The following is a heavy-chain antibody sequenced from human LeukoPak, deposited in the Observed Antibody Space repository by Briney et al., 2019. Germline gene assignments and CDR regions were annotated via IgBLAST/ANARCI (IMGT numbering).Heavy chain of an antibody. CDR3: ARYPAGSGRSDR. CDR1: GDSVSSGGYH. Sequence: SETLSLTCTVSGDSVSSGGYHWSWIRQPPGKGLEWIGQIVNSGSANYSPSLKSRVTISLDTSKNQFSLKVRSVTIADTAVYYCARYPAGSGRSDRWGQGTLVTVSS. CDR2: IVNSGSA. D-gene: IGHD3-10*01. V-gene: IGHV4-61*08. J-gene: IGHJ5*02.